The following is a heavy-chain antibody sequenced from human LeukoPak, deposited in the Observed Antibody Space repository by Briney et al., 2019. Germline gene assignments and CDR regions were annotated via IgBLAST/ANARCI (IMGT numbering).Heavy chain of an antibody. CDR1: GYTFSSYY. CDR3: ARANYDILTGLGGFDY. V-gene: IGHV1-46*01. CDR2: INPSGGFT. Sequence: ASVKVSCKASGYTFSSYYMHWVRQAPGQGLEWMGVINPSGGFTTYAQKFQGRVTMTRDTSTSTVYMELSSLRSEDTAVYHCARANYDILTGLGGFDYWGQGTLVTVSS. J-gene: IGHJ4*02. D-gene: IGHD3-9*01.